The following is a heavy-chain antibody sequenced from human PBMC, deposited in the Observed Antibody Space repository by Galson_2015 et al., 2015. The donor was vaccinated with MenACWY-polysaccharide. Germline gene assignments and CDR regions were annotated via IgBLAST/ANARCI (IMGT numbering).Heavy chain of an antibody. CDR1: GFTLSGYW. V-gene: IGHV3-7*01. CDR3: ARDSAPGY. CDR2: IKQDGSEK. D-gene: IGHD3-10*01. Sequence: SLRLSCAASGFTLSGYWMNWVRQAPGKGLEWVANIKQDGSEKYYVDSVKGRSTISRDNAKNSLYLQMNSLRAEDTAVYYCARDSAPGYWGQGTLVTVSS. J-gene: IGHJ4*02.